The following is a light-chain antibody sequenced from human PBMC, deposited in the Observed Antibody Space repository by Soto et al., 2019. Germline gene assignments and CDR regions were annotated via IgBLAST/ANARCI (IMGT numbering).Light chain of an antibody. CDR2: GND. Sequence: SVLTHPPSVXGAPGQRVTISCTGSSSNIGAGYDVHWYQQLPGKAPKLLIYGNDNRPSGVPERFSGSKSGTSASLAITGLRADDEADYYCQSYGSSPSANFVFGTGTKVTVL. CDR1: SSNIGAGYD. V-gene: IGLV1-40*01. J-gene: IGLJ1*01. CDR3: QSYGSSPSANFV.